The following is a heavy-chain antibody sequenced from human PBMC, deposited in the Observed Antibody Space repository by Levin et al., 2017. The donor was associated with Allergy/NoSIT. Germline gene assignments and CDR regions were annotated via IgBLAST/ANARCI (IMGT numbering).Heavy chain of an antibody. CDR2: INPKTGGT. Sequence: GESLKISCKASGYTFTGYYMHWVRQAPGQGLEWMGWINPKTGGTNYAQKFLGRVTMTRDTSISTAYMELNRLRSDGTAVYSCARGLSGYSTAWFDPWGQGTLVTVSS. J-gene: IGHJ5*02. CDR1: GYTFTGYY. D-gene: IGHD6-13*01. V-gene: IGHV1-2*02. CDR3: ARGLSGYSTAWFDP.